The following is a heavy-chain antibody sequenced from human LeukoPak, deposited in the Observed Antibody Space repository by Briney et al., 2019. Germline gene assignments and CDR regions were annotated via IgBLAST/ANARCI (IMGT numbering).Heavy chain of an antibody. J-gene: IGHJ5*02. Sequence: GGSLRLSCAASAFTFSSYCMSWARQAPGKGLEWVANIKEDGSEKYYVDSVKGRFTISRDNAQNSLFLQMNSLTTEDTAVYYCVCNWFDLWGQGTLVTVSS. CDR3: VCNWFDL. CDR1: AFTFSSYC. V-gene: IGHV3-7*01. CDR2: IKEDGSEK.